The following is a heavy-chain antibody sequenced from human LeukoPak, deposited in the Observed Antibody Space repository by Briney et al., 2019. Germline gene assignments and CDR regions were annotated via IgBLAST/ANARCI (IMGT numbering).Heavy chain of an antibody. CDR2: IYHSGST. CDR3: ARDFRITMIVVALEENFDY. D-gene: IGHD3-22*01. CDR1: GYSISSGYY. J-gene: IGHJ4*02. V-gene: IGHV4-38-2*02. Sequence: SETLSLTCTVSGYSISSGYYWGWIRQPPGKGLEWIGSIYHSGSTYYNPSLKSRVTISVDTSKNQFSLKLSSVTAADTAVYYCARDFRITMIVVALEENFDYWGQGTLVTVSS.